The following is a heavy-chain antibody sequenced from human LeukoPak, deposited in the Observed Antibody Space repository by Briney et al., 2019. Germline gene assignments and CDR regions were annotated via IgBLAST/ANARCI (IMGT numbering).Heavy chain of an antibody. Sequence: PSETLSLTCAVSGGSISSGGYSWSWIRQPPGKGLEWIGYIYHSGSTYYNPSLKSRVTISVDRSKNQFSLKLSSVTAADTAVYYCARVGILTGYYDYWGQGTLVTVSS. V-gene: IGHV4-30-2*01. J-gene: IGHJ4*02. CDR1: GGSISSGGYS. CDR3: ARVGILTGYYDY. CDR2: IYHSGST. D-gene: IGHD3-9*01.